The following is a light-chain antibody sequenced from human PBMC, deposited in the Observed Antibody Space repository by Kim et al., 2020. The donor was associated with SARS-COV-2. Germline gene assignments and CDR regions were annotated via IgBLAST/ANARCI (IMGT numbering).Light chain of an antibody. CDR2: GDN. V-gene: IGLV3-19*01. Sequence: VALGQTVRITCQGDSLGTYYASWFQQKPGQAPVLIIYGDNNRPSEIPDRFSGSNSGSTTSLTISGAQAEDEADYYCNSRDSSSNPVFGGGTQLTVL. J-gene: IGLJ2*01. CDR3: NSRDSSSNPV. CDR1: SLGTYY.